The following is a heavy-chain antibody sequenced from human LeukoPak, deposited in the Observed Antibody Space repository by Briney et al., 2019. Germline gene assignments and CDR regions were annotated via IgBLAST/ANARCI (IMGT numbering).Heavy chain of an antibody. D-gene: IGHD3-22*01. V-gene: IGHV3-53*01. CDR2: IYSGGST. J-gene: IGHJ4*02. CDR1: GFTFSDYY. CDR3: ARGGYDSPYYFDY. Sequence: PGGSLRVSCAASGFTFSDYYMSWIRQAPGKGLEWVSVIYSGGSTYYADSVKGRFTISRDNSKNTLYLQMNSLRAEDTAVYYCARGGYDSPYYFDYWGQGTLVTVSS.